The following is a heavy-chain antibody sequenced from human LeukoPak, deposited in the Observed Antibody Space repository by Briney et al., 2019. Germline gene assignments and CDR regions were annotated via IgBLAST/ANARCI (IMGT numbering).Heavy chain of an antibody. CDR2: ISGSGGST. CDR1: GFTFSNYA. D-gene: IGHD4-17*01. J-gene: IGHJ4*02. Sequence: GGSLRLSCAASGFTFSNYAMSWVRQAPGKGLEWVSGISGSGGSTYYADSVKGRFTLSRDNSKNTLYLQMNSLRAEDTAIYYCARECPSYGDCHFDYWGQGTLVIVSS. CDR3: ARECPSYGDCHFDY. V-gene: IGHV3-23*01.